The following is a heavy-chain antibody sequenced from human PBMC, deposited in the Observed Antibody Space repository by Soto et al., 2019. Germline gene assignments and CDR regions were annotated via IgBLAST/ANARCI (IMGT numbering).Heavy chain of an antibody. CDR2: IYYSGST. J-gene: IGHJ3*02. V-gene: IGHV4-30-4*01. D-gene: IGHD3-10*01. CDR3: ARDHSGGRITMVRGLDAFDI. CDR1: GGSISSGDYY. Sequence: PSETLSLTCTVSGGSISSGDYYWSWIRQPPGKGLEWIGYIYYSGSTYYNPSLKSRVTISVDTSKNQFSLKLSTVTAAGPAVYYCARDHSGGRITMVRGLDAFDIWGQGTMVTVS.